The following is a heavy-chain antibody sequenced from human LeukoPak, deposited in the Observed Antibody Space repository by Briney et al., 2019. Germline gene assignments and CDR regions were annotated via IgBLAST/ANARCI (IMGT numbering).Heavy chain of an antibody. CDR2: ISYDGSDK. CDR1: GFTFSSYG. V-gene: IGHV3-30*03. D-gene: IGHD3-9*01. Sequence: PARSLRLSCAASGFTFSSYGMHWVRQAPGKGLEWVAVISYDGSDKYFADSVKGRFTISRDTSKNTLYLQMNSLRAEDTAVYYCARDDILTGYYYFDYWGQGTLVTVSS. CDR3: ARDDILTGYYYFDY. J-gene: IGHJ4*02.